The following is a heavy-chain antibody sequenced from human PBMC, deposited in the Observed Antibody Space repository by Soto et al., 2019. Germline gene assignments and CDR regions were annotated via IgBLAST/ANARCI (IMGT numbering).Heavy chain of an antibody. CDR1: GYSFANYW. CDR2: IDCSDSYT. V-gene: IGHV5-10-1*01. Sequence: PGEALKISWEGSGYSFANYWISLVRHMPVQSLQWLGTIDCSDSYTRYSPSFQGHVTISADRALNTAYLHFSTLQASDTAIYFSEGENHRSESTSLQEWG. D-gene: IGHD2-15*01. J-gene: IGHJ6*01. CDR3: EGENHRSESTSLQE.